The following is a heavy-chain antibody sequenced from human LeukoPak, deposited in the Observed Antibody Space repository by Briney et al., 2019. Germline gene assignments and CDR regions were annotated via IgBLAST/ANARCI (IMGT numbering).Heavy chain of an antibody. CDR3: ARDRKPTPLYFGMDA. J-gene: IGHJ6*02. CDR2: IYSGGST. Sequence: PGGSLRLSCSASGFTVSSNYMSWVRQAPGKGLEWVSVIYSGGSTYYADSVKGGLTISRDNSKNTLYLQMNSLRAEDRAVYYCARDRKPTPLYFGMDAWGQGTTVTVSS. V-gene: IGHV3-53*01. CDR1: GFTVSSNY.